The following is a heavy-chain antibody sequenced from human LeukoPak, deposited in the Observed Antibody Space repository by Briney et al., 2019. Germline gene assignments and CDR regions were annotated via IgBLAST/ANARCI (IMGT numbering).Heavy chain of an antibody. Sequence: SETLSLTCTVSGVSISSYYWSSIRQPPGKGLEWIGYVYYSGRTNYNPSLKSRVTISVDTSKNQFSLKLSSVTAADTAVYYCAKTFSESYYYYGMDVWGQGTTVTVSS. D-gene: IGHD1-26*01. CDR2: VYYSGRT. CDR1: GVSISSYY. J-gene: IGHJ6*02. CDR3: AKTFSESYYYYGMDV. V-gene: IGHV4-59*01.